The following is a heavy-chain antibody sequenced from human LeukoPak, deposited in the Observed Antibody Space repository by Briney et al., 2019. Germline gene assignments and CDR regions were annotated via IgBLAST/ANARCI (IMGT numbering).Heavy chain of an antibody. CDR3: ATTPLGYSSGGSCPDY. V-gene: IGHV4-59*01. J-gene: IGHJ4*02. CDR1: GGSISSYY. Sequence: SETLSLTCTVSGGSISSYYWSWIRQPPGKGLEWIGYIYYSGSTNYNPSLKSRVTISVDTSKNQFSLKLSSVTAADTAVYYCATTPLGYSSGGSCPDYWGQGTLVTVSS. D-gene: IGHD2-15*01. CDR2: IYYSGST.